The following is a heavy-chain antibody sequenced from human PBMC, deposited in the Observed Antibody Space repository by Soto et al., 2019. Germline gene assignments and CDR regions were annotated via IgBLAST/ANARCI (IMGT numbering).Heavy chain of an antibody. CDR2: IHTGGTT. J-gene: IGHJ4*02. Sequence: PXGTLSLNFTVSGGSISGFYWNWFRQPAGKGLEWIGRIHTGGTTNYKPSLRSRVTMSVDTSKNQFSLKLTSVTAADTAVYYCARISGGPIRWGQGTLVTVSS. V-gene: IGHV4-4*07. CDR3: ARISGGPIR. CDR1: GGSISGFY.